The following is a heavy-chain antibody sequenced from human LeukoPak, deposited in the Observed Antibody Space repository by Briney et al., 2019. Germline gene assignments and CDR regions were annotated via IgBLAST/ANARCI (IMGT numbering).Heavy chain of an antibody. Sequence: SVKVSCKAPGGTFSSYAISWVRQAPGQGLEWMGGIIPIFGTANYAQKFQGRVTITADESTSTAYMELSSLRSEDTAVYYCARPASSIAARPDYYYYMDVWGKGTTVTVSS. V-gene: IGHV1-69*13. D-gene: IGHD6-6*01. J-gene: IGHJ6*03. CDR1: GGTFSSYA. CDR3: ARPASSIAARPDYYYYMDV. CDR2: IIPIFGTA.